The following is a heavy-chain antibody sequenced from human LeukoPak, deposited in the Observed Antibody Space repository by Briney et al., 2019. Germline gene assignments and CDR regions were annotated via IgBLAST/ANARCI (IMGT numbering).Heavy chain of an antibody. CDR2: MNPNSGNT. J-gene: IGHJ4*02. CDR1: GYTFTSYD. V-gene: IGHV1-8*01. CDR3: ARGGCSGGSCPVDY. Sequence: GASVKVSCKASGYTFTSYDINWARQATGQGLEWMGWMNPNSGNTGYAQKFQGRVTMTRNTSISTAYMELSSLRSEDTAVYYCARGGCSGGSCPVDYWGQGTLVTVSS. D-gene: IGHD2-15*01.